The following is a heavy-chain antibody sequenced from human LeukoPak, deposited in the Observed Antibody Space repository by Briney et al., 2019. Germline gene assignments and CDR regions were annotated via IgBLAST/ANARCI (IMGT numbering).Heavy chain of an antibody. CDR3: ARWGDGKRFDY. CDR1: GFTFSSYA. J-gene: IGHJ4*02. V-gene: IGHV3-23*01. CDR2: ISGSGSST. D-gene: IGHD2-21*02. Sequence: PGGSLRLSCAASGFTFSSYAMSWVRQAPGKGLDWVSGISGSGSSTYYADSVKGRFTISRDNSKNTLYLQMNSLRAEDTATYYCARWGDGKRFDYWGQGTLVTVSS.